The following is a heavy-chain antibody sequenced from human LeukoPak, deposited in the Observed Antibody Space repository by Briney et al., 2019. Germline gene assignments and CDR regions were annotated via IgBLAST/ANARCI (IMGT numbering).Heavy chain of an antibody. V-gene: IGHV1-2*02. D-gene: IGHD4-17*01. CDR2: INPNSGGT. CDR3: ARGVTKDFQY. Sequence: ASVKVSCKASGYTFTGYYVHWVRQAPGQGLEWMGWINPNSGGTNYAQKFQGRVTMTRDTSISTAYMELGRLRSDDTAVYYCARGVTKDFQYWGQGTLVTVSS. CDR1: GYTFTGYY. J-gene: IGHJ1*01.